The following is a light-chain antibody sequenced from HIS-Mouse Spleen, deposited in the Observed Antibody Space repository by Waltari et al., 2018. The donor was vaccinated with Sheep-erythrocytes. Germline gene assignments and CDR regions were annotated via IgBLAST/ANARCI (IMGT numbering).Light chain of an antibody. V-gene: IGLV2-11*01. CDR2: DVS. CDR3: SSYTSSSTGV. J-gene: IGLJ2*01. CDR1: SSDVGGYNY. Sequence: QSALTQPRSVSGSPGQSVTISCTGTSSDVGGYNYVSWYQQHPGKAPNLMIYDVSKRPSGVPDRFSGSKSGNTASLTISGLQAEDEADYYCSSYTSSSTGVFGGGTKLTVL.